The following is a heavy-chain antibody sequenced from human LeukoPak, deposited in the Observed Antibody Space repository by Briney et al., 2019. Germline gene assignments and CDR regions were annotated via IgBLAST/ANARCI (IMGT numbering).Heavy chain of an antibody. CDR2: IRYDGSNK. D-gene: IGHD1/OR15-1a*01. Sequence: GESLRLSCAAAGFTFSSYGMHWVRQAPGKGLEWVAFIRYDGSNKYYADSVKGRFTISRDNSKNTLYLQMNSLRAEDTAVYYRAKGLTSDQQYGGQGTLVTVSS. J-gene: IGHJ4*02. CDR1: GFTFSSYG. V-gene: IGHV3-30*02. CDR3: AKGLTSDQQY.